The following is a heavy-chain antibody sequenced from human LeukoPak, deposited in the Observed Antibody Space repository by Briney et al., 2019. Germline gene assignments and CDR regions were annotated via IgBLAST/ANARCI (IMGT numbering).Heavy chain of an antibody. D-gene: IGHD1-26*01. J-gene: IGHJ3*02. CDR2: ISGSGDNT. V-gene: IGHV3-23*01. CDR1: GFSFSTYA. CDR3: ARDRSSGSHRVVNAFDI. Sequence: GGSLRLSCAASGFSFSTYAMTWVRQAPGKGLEWVSAISGSGDNTYYADSVKGRLTISRDNAKNSLYLQMNSLRAEDTAVYYCARDRSSGSHRVVNAFDIWGQGTMVTVSS.